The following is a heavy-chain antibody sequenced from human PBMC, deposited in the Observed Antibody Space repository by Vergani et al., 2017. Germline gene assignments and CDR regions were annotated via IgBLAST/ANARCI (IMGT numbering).Heavy chain of an antibody. Sequence: EVQLVESGGGLVQPGGSLRLSCAASGFTFSSYSMNWVRQAPGKGLEWVSYISSSSSTIYYADSVKGRFTIPRDNAKNSLYLQMNSLRAEDTAVYYCAREGYHNSVWYLGWFDPWGQGTLVTVSS. CDR2: ISSSSSTI. V-gene: IGHV3-48*01. CDR3: AREGYHNSVWYLGWFDP. CDR1: GFTFSSYS. D-gene: IGHD6-19*01. J-gene: IGHJ5*02.